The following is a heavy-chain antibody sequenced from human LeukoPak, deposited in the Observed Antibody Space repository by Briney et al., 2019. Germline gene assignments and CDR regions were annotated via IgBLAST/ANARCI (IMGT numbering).Heavy chain of an antibody. D-gene: IGHD1-26*01. CDR3: AGDGVGAIPFDY. V-gene: IGHV3-21*01. CDR2: ITSSSDYI. CDR1: GFTFSDYT. J-gene: IGHJ4*02. Sequence: GGSLRLSCAASGFTFSDYTLNWVRQAPGEGLEWVSCITSSSDYIYYADSVQGRFTISRDNAKNSLYLQMDSLRAEDTAVCFCAGDGVGAIPFDYWGQGIMVTVSS.